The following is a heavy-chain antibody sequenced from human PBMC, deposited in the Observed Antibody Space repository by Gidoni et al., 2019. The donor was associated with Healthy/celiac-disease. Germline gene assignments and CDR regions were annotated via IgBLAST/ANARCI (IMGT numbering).Heavy chain of an antibody. V-gene: IGHV4-59*01. J-gene: IGHJ5*02. Sequence: QVQLQESGPGLVKPSETLSLTCTVSGGSISSYYWSWIRQPPGKGLEWIGYIYYSGSSNYNPSLKSRVTISVDTSKNQFSLKRSSVTAAETAVYYCARGGGSRGENWFDPWGQGTLVTVSS. D-gene: IGHD3-16*01. CDR3: ARGGGSRGENWFDP. CDR2: IYYSGSS. CDR1: GGSISSYY.